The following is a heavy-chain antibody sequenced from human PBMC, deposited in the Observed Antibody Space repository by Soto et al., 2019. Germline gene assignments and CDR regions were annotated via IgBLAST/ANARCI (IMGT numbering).Heavy chain of an antibody. D-gene: IGHD2-15*01. Sequence: EVQLLESGGGLVQPGGSLKLSCVGSGFTFSSYAMNWVRQTPGKGLEWVSAVSGSGGSTYYADSVKGRFTIFRDNSKNTLYLQMNSLRAGDTAAYYCATSLRVDCNGGTCFFDSWGQGILVTVSS. CDR2: VSGSGGST. CDR3: ATSLRVDCNGGTCFFDS. CDR1: GFTFSSYA. V-gene: IGHV3-23*01. J-gene: IGHJ4*02.